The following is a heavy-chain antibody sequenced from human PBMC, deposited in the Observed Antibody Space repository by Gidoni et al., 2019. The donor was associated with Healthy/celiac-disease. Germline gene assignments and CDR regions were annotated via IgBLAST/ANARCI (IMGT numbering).Heavy chain of an antibody. Sequence: EVQLVESGGGLVQPGGSLRLSCAASGFTFSSYWMSWVRQAPGKGLEWVANIKQDGSEKYYVDSVKGRFTISRDNAKNSLYLQMNSLRAEDTAVYYCAREGGYYYDSSGYYFDYWGQGTLVTVSS. V-gene: IGHV3-7*01. D-gene: IGHD3-22*01. CDR1: GFTFSSYW. J-gene: IGHJ4*02. CDR2: IKQDGSEK. CDR3: AREGGYYYDSSGYYFDY.